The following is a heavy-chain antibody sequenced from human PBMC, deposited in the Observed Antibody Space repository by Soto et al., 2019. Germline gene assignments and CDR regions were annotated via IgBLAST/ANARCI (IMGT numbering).Heavy chain of an antibody. Sequence: SETLSLTCAVSGGSFRGYFWSWIRQSPDKGLEWIGEINDSGSTYYNPSFKSRLTISVDTSKSQISLTLASVTAADSAVYYCQGGDFWGQGTRVTVSS. CDR1: GGSFRGYF. D-gene: IGHD3-16*01. CDR3: QGGDF. J-gene: IGHJ4*02. V-gene: IGHV4-34*01. CDR2: INDSGST.